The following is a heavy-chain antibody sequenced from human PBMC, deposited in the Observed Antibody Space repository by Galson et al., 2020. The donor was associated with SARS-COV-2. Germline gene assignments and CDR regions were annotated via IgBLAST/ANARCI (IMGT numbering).Heavy chain of an antibody. CDR2: ISSDGSNS. CDR1: GFTFSNYV. Sequence: GESLKISCAASGFTFSNYVMHWVRQAPGKGPEWVAVISSDGSNSFYADSLKGRFTISRDNSKSTLYLQMNSLRAEDTAVYYCARGEEWELPYYVDYWGQGTLVTVSS. J-gene: IGHJ4*02. CDR3: ARGEEWELPYYVDY. V-gene: IGHV3-30*04. D-gene: IGHD1-26*01.